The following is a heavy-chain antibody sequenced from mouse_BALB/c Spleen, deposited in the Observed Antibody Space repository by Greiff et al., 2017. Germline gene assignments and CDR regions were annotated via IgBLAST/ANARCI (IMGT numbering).Heavy chain of an antibody. CDR3: ARWGVAAY. CDR2: IDPANGNT. V-gene: IGHV14-3*02. Sequence: VQLQQSGAELVKPGSSVKLSCTSSGFNIKDTYMHWVKQRPEQGLEWIGRIDPANGNTKYDPKFQGKATITADTSSNTAYLQLSSLTSEDTAVYYCARWGVAAYWGQGTLVTVSA. J-gene: IGHJ3*01. D-gene: IGHD1-1*02. CDR1: GFNIKDTY.